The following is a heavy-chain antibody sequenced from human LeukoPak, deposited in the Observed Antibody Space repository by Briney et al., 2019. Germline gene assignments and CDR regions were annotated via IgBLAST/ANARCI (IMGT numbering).Heavy chain of an antibody. CDR3: ASAGDYYDSSGYYRGIFDY. CDR2: IIPIFGTA. V-gene: IGHV1-69*05. J-gene: IGHJ4*02. D-gene: IGHD3-22*01. Sequence: SVKVSCKASGGTFSSYAISWVRQAPGQGLEWMGGIIPIFGTANYAQKFQGRVTITTDEATSTAYMELSSLRSEDTAVYYCASAGDYYDSSGYYRGIFDYWGQGTLVTVSS. CDR1: GGTFSSYA.